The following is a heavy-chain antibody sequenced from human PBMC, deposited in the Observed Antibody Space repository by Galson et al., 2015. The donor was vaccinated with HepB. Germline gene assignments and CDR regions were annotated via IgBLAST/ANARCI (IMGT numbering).Heavy chain of an antibody. J-gene: IGHJ3*02. CDR1: GFTFRDYS. D-gene: IGHD4-17*01. CDR3: ARASYGDWGSDAFDI. V-gene: IGHV3-21*01. CDR2: ISAGSRYM. Sequence: SLRLSCAASGFTFRDYSINWVRQAPGKGLEWVSYISAGSRYMYYADSVRGRFTTSRDNAKNSVDLQMSSLRAEDTAVYYCARASYGDWGSDAFDIWGQGTMVTVSS.